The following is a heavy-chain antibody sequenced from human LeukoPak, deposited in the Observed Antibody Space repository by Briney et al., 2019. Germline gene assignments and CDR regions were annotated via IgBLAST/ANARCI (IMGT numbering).Heavy chain of an antibody. V-gene: IGHV3-23*01. CDR1: GVSISSSNSY. CDR3: AKPAYYSDSGSFPTQYYFDY. Sequence: ETPSLTCTVSGVSISSSNSYWGWIRQAPGKGLEWVSAISGSGGSTYYADSVKGRFTISRDNSKNTLYLQMSSLRADDTALFYCAKPAYYSDSGSFPTQYYFDYWGQGTLVTVSS. D-gene: IGHD3-10*01. J-gene: IGHJ4*02. CDR2: ISGSGGST.